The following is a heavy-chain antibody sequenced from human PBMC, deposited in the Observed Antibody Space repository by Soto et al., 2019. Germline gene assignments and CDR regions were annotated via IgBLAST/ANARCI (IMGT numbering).Heavy chain of an antibody. J-gene: IGHJ4*02. Sequence: EVQLVESGGGLVQPGRSLRLSCAASGFTFGDYAMHWVRQAPGKGLEWVSGISWNSGSIGYADSVKGRFTISRDNAKNSLYLQMNSLRAEDTALYYCAKARAVAGHFDYWGQGTLVTVSS. CDR1: GFTFGDYA. D-gene: IGHD6-19*01. CDR3: AKARAVAGHFDY. CDR2: ISWNSGSI. V-gene: IGHV3-9*01.